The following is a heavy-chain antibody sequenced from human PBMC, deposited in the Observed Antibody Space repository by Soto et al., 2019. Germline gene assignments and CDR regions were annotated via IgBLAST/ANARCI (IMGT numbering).Heavy chain of an antibody. J-gene: IGHJ6*01. CDR3: ARDFSPRPHDYGGNPPWVSYYYYGMDV. CDR1: GGTFSSYA. V-gene: IGHV1-69*12. D-gene: IGHD4-17*01. CDR2: IIPIFGTA. Sequence: QVQLVQSGAEVKKPGSSVKVSCKASGGTFSSYAISWVRQAPGQGLEWMGGIIPIFGTANYAQKFQGRVTITADESTSTAYMELSSLRSEDTAVYYCARDFSPRPHDYGGNPPWVSYYYYGMDVW.